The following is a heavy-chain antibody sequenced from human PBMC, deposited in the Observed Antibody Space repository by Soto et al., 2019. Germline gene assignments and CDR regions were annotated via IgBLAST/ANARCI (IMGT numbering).Heavy chain of an antibody. CDR3: ARDNSIAEAGSWWFDP. Sequence: VASVKVSCKASGYSFTGYYMHWVRRAPGQGLEWMGIINPSGSSTIYAQKFQGRVTMTRDTSTSTDYMELSNLRSDDTAVYYCARDNSIAEAGSWWFDPWGQGTLVAVSS. D-gene: IGHD6-13*01. CDR2: INPSGSST. V-gene: IGHV1-46*01. CDR1: GYSFTGYY. J-gene: IGHJ5*02.